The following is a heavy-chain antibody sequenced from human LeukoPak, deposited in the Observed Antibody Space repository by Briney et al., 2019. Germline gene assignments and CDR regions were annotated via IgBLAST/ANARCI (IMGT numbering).Heavy chain of an antibody. D-gene: IGHD6-13*01. Sequence: SQTLSLTCAISGDSVSSNSAAWNWIRQSPSRGLEWLGRTYYRSKWYSDYPLSVKSRITIKPDTSKNQFSLQLNSVTPEDTAVYYCARGWAHALDIWGQGTMVTVSS. V-gene: IGHV6-1*01. CDR2: TYYRSKWYS. J-gene: IGHJ3*02. CDR3: ARGWAHALDI. CDR1: GDSVSSNSAA.